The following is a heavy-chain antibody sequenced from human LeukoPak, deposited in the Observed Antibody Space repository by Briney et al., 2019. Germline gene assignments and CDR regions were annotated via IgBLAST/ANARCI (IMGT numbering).Heavy chain of an antibody. V-gene: IGHV3-21*01. CDR2: ISRSSTYI. Sequence: GGSLRLSCAASGFTFSSYSMNWVRQAPGRGLEWVSSISRSSTYIYYADSVKGRFTISRDNAKNSLYLQMNSLRAEDTAVYYCARGRSVEYYDILTGYYRRYYYYMDVWGKGTTVTISS. CDR3: ARGRSVEYYDILTGYYRRYYYYMDV. J-gene: IGHJ6*03. D-gene: IGHD3-9*01. CDR1: GFTFSSYS.